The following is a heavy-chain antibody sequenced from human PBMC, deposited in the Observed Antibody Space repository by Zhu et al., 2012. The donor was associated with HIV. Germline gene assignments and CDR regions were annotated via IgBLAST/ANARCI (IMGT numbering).Heavy chain of an antibody. V-gene: IGHV4-59*01. CDR3: ARDSPLYMILMVILFGVFLDI. CDR1: GDSMSNYY. D-gene: IGHD3-22*01. J-gene: IGHJ3*02. Sequence: QVQLQESGPRLVRPSETLSLTCTVSGDSMSNYYWSWIRQPPGRDWSGLVISIILGLPTTTPPSRVEYTISIERSKNQFSLKLASVTAADTAVYYCARDSPLYMILMVILFGVFLDIWGHGTVVTVSS. CDR2: SIILGLP.